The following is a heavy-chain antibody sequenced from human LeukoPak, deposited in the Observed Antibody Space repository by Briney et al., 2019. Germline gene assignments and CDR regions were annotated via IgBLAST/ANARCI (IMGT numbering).Heavy chain of an antibody. D-gene: IGHD3-22*01. J-gene: IGHJ4*02. Sequence: GSTIYYSDSVKCRFTISRDNAKNSLYLQMNSLRAEDTAVYYCAREAYYYDSSGYYFTDYWGQGTLVTVSS. CDR3: AREAYYYDSSGYYFTDY. CDR2: GSTI. V-gene: IGHV3-11*04.